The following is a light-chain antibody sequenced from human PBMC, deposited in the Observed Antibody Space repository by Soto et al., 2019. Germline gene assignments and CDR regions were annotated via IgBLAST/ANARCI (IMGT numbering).Light chain of an antibody. V-gene: IGLV1-44*01. CDR1: SSNIGSNT. CDR3: AAWDDSLNGGV. J-gene: IGLJ2*01. Sequence: QSVLTQPPSASGTPGQRVTISCSGSSSNIGSNTVNWYQQLPGTAPKLLIYSNNQRRSGVPDRFSGSKSGTSASLAISGLQSEDEADYYCAAWDDSLNGGVFGGGTQLTVL. CDR2: SNN.